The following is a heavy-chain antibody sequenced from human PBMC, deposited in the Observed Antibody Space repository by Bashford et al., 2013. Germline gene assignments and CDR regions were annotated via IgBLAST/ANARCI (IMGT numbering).Heavy chain of an antibody. V-gene: IGHV5-51*01. J-gene: IGHJ3*02. D-gene: IGHD6-19*01. CDR2: IYPGDSDT. CDR3: ARPNRIRQKSIAVAGLRSSPRSGRKESDAFDI. Sequence: GESLKISCKGSGYSFTSYWIGWVRQMPGKGLEWMGIIYPGDSDTRYSPSFQGQVTISADKSISTAYLQWSSLKASDTAMYYCARPNRIRQKSIAVAGLRSSPRSGRKESDAFDIWGQGTMVTVSS. CDR1: GYSFTSYW.